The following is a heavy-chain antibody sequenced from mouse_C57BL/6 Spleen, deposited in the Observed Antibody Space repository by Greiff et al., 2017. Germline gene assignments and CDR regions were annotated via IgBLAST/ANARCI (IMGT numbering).Heavy chain of an antibody. D-gene: IGHD2-3*01. V-gene: IGHV1-55*01. Sequence: VQLQQPGAELVKPGASVKMSCKASGYTFTSYWITWVKQRPGQGLEWLGDIYPGSGSTNYNEKFKSKATLTVDTSSSTAYMQLSSLTSEDSAVYYCARGKFYDGYYDYWGQGTTLTVSS. CDR3: ARGKFYDGYYDY. CDR1: GYTFTSYW. CDR2: IYPGSGST. J-gene: IGHJ2*01.